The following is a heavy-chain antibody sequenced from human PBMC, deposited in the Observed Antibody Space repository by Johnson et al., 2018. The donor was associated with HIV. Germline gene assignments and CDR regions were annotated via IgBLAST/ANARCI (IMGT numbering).Heavy chain of an antibody. J-gene: IGHJ3*02. Sequence: QVQLVESGGGVVQPGRSMRLSCAASGFTFSSYAMHWVRQAPGKGLEWVAVISYDGSIKYYADSVKGRFTISRDNSKNTLYLQMNSLRAEDTAVYYCARDRGSSSLDAFDIWGQGTMVTVSS. V-gene: IGHV3-30*04. CDR1: GFTFSSYA. CDR2: ISYDGSIK. D-gene: IGHD6-6*01. CDR3: ARDRGSSSLDAFDI.